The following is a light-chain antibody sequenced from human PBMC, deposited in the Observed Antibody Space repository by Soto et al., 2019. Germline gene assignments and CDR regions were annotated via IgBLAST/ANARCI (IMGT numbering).Light chain of an antibody. J-gene: IGLJ3*02. CDR2: EVS. CDR3: SSYTTNDTPV. CDR1: SSDVGGHKY. Sequence: QSALTQPASVSGSPGQSITLSCTGTSSDVGGHKYVSWYQQHPGKAPKLMIYEVSSRPSGVSNRFSGSKSGNTASLTISGLQAEDEADYYCSSYTTNDTPVFGGGTKLTVL. V-gene: IGLV2-14*01.